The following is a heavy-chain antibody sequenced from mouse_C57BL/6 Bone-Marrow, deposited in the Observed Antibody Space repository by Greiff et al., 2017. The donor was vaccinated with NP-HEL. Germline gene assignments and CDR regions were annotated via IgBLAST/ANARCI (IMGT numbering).Heavy chain of an antibody. CDR1: GFNIKDDY. V-gene: IGHV14-4*01. CDR3: TTGGGYSNGYYFDY. D-gene: IGHD2-5*01. Sequence: EVKLQQSGAELVRPGASVKLSCTASGFNIKDDYMHWVKQRPEQGLEWIGWIDPENGDTEYASKFQGKATITADTSSNTAYLQLSSLTSEDTAVYYCTTGGGYSNGYYFDYWGQGTTLTVSS. J-gene: IGHJ2*01. CDR2: IDPENGDT.